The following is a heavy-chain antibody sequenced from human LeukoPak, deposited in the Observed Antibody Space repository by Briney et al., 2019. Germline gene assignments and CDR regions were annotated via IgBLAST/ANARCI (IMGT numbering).Heavy chain of an antibody. CDR3: ARDVGYCSSTSCYYDDY. J-gene: IGHJ4*02. D-gene: IGHD2-2*01. CDR2: ISSSSSYI. V-gene: IGHV3-21*01. CDR1: GFTFSSYS. Sequence: GGSLRLSYAASGFTFSSYSMNWVRQAPGKGLEWVSSISSSSSYIYYADSVKGRFTISRDNAKNSLYLQMNSLRAEDTAVYYCARDVGYCSSTSCYYDDYWGQGTLVTVSS.